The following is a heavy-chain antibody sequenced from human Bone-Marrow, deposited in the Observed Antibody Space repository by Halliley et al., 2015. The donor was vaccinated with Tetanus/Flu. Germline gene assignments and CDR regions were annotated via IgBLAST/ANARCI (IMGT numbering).Heavy chain of an antibody. J-gene: IGHJ6*02. CDR2: EESNR. D-gene: IGHD2-2*01. CDR3: ARDDGRGSTNHQATYYYGMDV. V-gene: IGHV3-33*01. Sequence: EESNRDYADSVRGRFIISRDNFKNKVYLRMNSLTAEDTAVYFCARDDGRGSTNHQATYYYGMDVWGQGTKVTVSS.